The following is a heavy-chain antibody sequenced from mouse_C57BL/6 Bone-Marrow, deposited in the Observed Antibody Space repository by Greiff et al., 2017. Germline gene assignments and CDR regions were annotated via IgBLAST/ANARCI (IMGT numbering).Heavy chain of an antibody. Sequence: QVHVKQSGPELVKPGASVKLSCKASGYTFTSYDINWVKQRPGQGLEWIGWIYPRDGSTKYNEKFKGKATLTVDTSSSTAYMELHSLTSEDSAVYFCARLEDDGSSGDWYFDVWGTGTTVTVSS. CDR3: ARLEDDGSSGDWYFDV. V-gene: IGHV1-85*01. CDR2: IYPRDGST. CDR1: GYTFTSYD. D-gene: IGHD1-1*01. J-gene: IGHJ1*03.